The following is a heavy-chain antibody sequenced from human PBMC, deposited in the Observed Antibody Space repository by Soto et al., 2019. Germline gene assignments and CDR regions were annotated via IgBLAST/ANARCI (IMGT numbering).Heavy chain of an antibody. CDR3: ARRTGYWSGGSGYSLDY. CDR1: GGTFSSYA. J-gene: IGHJ4*02. Sequence: QVQLVQSGAEVKKTGSSVKVSCKASGGTFSSYAISWVRQAPGQGLEWMGGIIPIFGTANYAQKFQGRVTITADKSTSTAYMELSSLRSEDTAVYYCARRTGYWSGGSGYSLDYWGQGTLGTVSS. D-gene: IGHD2-15*01. V-gene: IGHV1-69*06. CDR2: IIPIFGTA.